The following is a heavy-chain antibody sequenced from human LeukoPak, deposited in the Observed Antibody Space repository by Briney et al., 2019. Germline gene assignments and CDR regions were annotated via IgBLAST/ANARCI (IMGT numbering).Heavy chain of an antibody. CDR1: GGSISSYY. Sequence: SETLSLTCTVSGGSISSYYWSWIRQPPGKGLEWIGYIYYSGSTNYNPSLESRVTISVDTSKNQFSLKLSSVTAADTAVYYCARLISNSWFDPWGQGTLVTVSS. J-gene: IGHJ5*02. V-gene: IGHV4-59*01. CDR3: ARLISNSWFDP. CDR2: IYYSGST.